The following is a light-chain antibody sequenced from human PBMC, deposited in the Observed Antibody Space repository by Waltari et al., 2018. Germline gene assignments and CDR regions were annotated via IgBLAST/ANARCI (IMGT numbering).Light chain of an antibody. CDR2: AAS. J-gene: IGKJ1*01. CDR3: QHYVNLPVT. V-gene: IGKV3-20*01. CDR1: QSVSRA. Sequence: EIVLTQSPGTLSLSPGERATLSCRASQSVSRALAWYQQKPGQAPRLLNYAASTRATGVPDRFSGSGSGTDFSLTISRLDPEDFAVYYCQHYVNLPVTFGQGTKVEI.